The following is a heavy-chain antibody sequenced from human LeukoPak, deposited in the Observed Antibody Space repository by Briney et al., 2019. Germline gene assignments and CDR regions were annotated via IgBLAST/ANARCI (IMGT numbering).Heavy chain of an antibody. Sequence: ASVKVSCKASGYTFTSYAMNWVRQAPGQGLEWMGIINPSGGSTNYAQKFQGRVTITADKSTSTAYMELSSLRSEDTAVYYCARNRIAAAKGPFYDYWGQGALVTVSS. D-gene: IGHD6-13*01. CDR1: GYTFTSYA. CDR2: INPSGGST. V-gene: IGHV1-46*01. J-gene: IGHJ4*02. CDR3: ARNRIAAAKGPFYDY.